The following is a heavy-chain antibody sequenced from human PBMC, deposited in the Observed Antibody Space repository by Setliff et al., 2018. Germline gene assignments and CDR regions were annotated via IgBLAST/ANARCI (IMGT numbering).Heavy chain of an antibody. CDR1: GGSISSSSHY. CDR3: ARDMGQPYYFEA. V-gene: IGHV4-39*07. Sequence: SSETLSLTCTVSGGSISSSSHYWGWIRQPPGKGLEWIGSIYYTGSTYYNPSLKSRVTMSVDTSKRQFSLKPGSATAADTAVYYCARDMGQPYYFEAWGLGTLVTVSS. CDR2: IYYTGST. J-gene: IGHJ4*02. D-gene: IGHD1-1*01.